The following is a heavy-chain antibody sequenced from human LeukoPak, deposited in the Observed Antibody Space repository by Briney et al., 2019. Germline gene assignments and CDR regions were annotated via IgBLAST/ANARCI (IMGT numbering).Heavy chain of an antibody. CDR1: GFSLSTSGLA. D-gene: IGHD2/OR15-2a*01. Sequence: ESGPTLVNPTQTLTLTCTISGFSLSTSGLAVAWIRQPPGKALQWLALIYWNDDKRYSPSLRSRLTTTNDATKNQVVLTMTNVDPADTGTYYCGHIFNSSPYSWGQGTLVTVSS. CDR3: GHIFNSSPYS. V-gene: IGHV2-5*01. J-gene: IGHJ4*02. CDR2: IYWNDDK.